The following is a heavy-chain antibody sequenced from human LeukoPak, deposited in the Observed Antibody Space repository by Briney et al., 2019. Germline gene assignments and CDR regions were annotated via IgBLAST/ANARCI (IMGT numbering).Heavy chain of an antibody. CDR3: ASLYSDYGGY. CDR1: GFTFTKFA. V-gene: IGHV3-23*01. J-gene: IGHJ4*02. Sequence: GGSLRLSCAASGFTFTKFAMSWVRQAPGKGLEWVSRIGASGATTNYADSVKGRFTISRDNSRNMLYLQMNSLRAEETALYYCASLYSDYGGYWGQGTVVSVSS. D-gene: IGHD1-26*01. CDR2: IGASGATT.